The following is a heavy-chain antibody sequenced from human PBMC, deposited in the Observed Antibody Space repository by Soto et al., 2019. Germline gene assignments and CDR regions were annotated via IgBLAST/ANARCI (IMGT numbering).Heavy chain of an antibody. Sequence: GESLKISCKGSGYSFTSYWIGWVRQMPGKGLEWMGIIYPGDSDTRYSPSFQGQVTISADKSISTAYLQWSSLKASDTAMYYCARQVSVVVVAATPKGPYYYGMDVWGQGTTVTVS. CDR3: ARQVSVVVVAATPKGPYYYGMDV. CDR2: IYPGDSDT. V-gene: IGHV5-51*01. J-gene: IGHJ6*02. D-gene: IGHD2-15*01. CDR1: GYSFTSYW.